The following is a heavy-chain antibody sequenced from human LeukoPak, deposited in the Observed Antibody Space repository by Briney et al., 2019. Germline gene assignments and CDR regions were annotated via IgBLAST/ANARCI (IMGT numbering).Heavy chain of an antibody. V-gene: IGHV4-39*01. CDR1: GGSLSSSSSY. D-gene: IGHD3-3*01. J-gene: IGHJ5*02. CDR3: ASGRYWFDP. Sequence: PETLSLTCTLSGGSLSSSSSYWGWLRQPPGKGREWLGSIFFSGSTYYNPSRTSPVTMSVDTSKNQFSLKLSSVPAADTAVYFCASGRYWFDPWGQGTLVTVSS. CDR2: IFFSGST.